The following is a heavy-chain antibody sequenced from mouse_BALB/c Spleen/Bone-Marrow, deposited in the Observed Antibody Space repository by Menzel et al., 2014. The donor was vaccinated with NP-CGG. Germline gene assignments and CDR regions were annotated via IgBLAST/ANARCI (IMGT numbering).Heavy chain of an antibody. Sequence: QVQLQQSGAELVKPGASVKLSCKASGYSFTRYYMYWVKQRPGQGLEWIGEINPSNGGTNFNEKFKSKATLTADKSSSTAYMQFSSLTSEDSAVYYCTRSNYGYWYFDVWGAGTTVTVSS. CDR3: TRSNYGYWYFDV. V-gene: IGHV1S81*02. D-gene: IGHD1-1*01. J-gene: IGHJ1*01. CDR1: GYSFTRYY. CDR2: INPSNGGT.